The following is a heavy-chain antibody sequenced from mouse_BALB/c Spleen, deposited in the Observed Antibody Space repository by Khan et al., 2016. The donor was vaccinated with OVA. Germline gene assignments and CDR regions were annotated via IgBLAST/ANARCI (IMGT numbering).Heavy chain of an antibody. J-gene: IGHJ2*01. CDR1: GYSITSGYA. D-gene: IGHD1-1*01. V-gene: IGHV3-2*02. Sequence: EVQLQESGPGLVKPSQSLSLTCTVTGYSITSGYAWNWIRQFPGNQLEWMVYISYSGGTSYNPSLTSLISINRDTSKHQFFLQLNSVTTEDTATDYCARGNYYGYYFDYWGQGTTLTVSS. CDR3: ARGNYYGYYFDY. CDR2: ISYSGGT.